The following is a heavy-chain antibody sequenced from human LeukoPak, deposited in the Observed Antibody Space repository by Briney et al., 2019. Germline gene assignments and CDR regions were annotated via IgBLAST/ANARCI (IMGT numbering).Heavy chain of an antibody. CDR1: GYTFTSYD. CDR3: ARGLYSSGPFDY. V-gene: IGHV1-8*01. D-gene: IGHD6-19*01. Sequence: ASVKVSCKASGYTFTSYDINWVRQATGQGLEWMGWMNPNSGNTGYAQKFQGRVTMTRNTSISTAYMELSSLRSEDTAVYYCARGLYSSGPFDYWGQGTLVTVSS. CDR2: MNPNSGNT. J-gene: IGHJ4*02.